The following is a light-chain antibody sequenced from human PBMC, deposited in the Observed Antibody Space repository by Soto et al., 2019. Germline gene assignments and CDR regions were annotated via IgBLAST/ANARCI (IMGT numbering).Light chain of an antibody. CDR2: AAS. CDR3: EYYGSSIT. CDR1: QSISSY. V-gene: IGKV1-39*02. Sequence: DIQMTQSPSSLSASVGDRVTITCRASQSISSYLNWYQQKPGKAPKVLIYAASSLQSGIPSRFSGSGSGTDFTLTFSRLEPEDFAVYYCEYYGSSITFGGGTKVDIK. J-gene: IGKJ4*01.